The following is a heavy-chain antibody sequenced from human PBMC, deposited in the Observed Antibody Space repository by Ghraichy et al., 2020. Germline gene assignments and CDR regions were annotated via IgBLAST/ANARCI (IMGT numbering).Heavy chain of an antibody. J-gene: IGHJ4*02. CDR2: IYYSGST. Sequence: SETLSLTCTVSGGSISSGDYYWSWIRQPPGKGLEWIGYIYYSGSTYYNPSLRSRVTISVDTSKNQFSLKLSSVTAADTAVYYCARVPGASSGYYHTNFFDYWGQGTLVTVSS. CDR1: GGSISSGDYY. D-gene: IGHD3-22*01. V-gene: IGHV4-30-4*01. CDR3: ARVPGASSGYYHTNFFDY.